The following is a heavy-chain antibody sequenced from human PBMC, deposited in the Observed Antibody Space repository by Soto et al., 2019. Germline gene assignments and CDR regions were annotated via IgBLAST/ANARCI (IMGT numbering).Heavy chain of an antibody. CDR3: ARGVEVGVTTVPGY. D-gene: IGHD4-4*01. Sequence: GGSLRLSCAASGFTFSSYWMHWVRQAPGKGLVWVSRISSTGSSTSYADSVKGRFTISKDNAKNTLYLQMNSLRAEDTAVYYCARGVEVGVTTVPGYWGQGTLVTVSS. J-gene: IGHJ4*02. V-gene: IGHV3-74*01. CDR2: ISSTGSST. CDR1: GFTFSSYW.